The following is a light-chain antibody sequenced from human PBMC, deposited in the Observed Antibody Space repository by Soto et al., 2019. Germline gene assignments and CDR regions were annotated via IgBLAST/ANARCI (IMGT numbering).Light chain of an antibody. CDR1: SSDVGSYNL. V-gene: IGLV2-23*02. CDR2: EVS. CDR3: CSYAGSSPYVV. J-gene: IGLJ2*01. Sequence: QSALTQPASVSGSPGQSITISCTGTSSDVGSYNLVSWYQQHPGKAPKLMIYEVSKRPSGVSNRFSGSKSGNTASLTISGLQAEDEAEYYCCSYAGSSPYVVFGGGTQLTVL.